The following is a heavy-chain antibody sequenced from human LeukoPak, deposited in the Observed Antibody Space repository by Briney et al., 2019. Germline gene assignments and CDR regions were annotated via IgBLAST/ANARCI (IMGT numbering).Heavy chain of an antibody. D-gene: IGHD3-3*01. CDR2: ISAYNGNT. J-gene: IGHJ4*02. CDR1: GYTFTSYG. V-gene: IGHV1-18*01. Sequence: ASVKVSCKASGYTFTSYGISWVRQAPGQGLEWMGWISAYNGNTNYAQKLQGRVTMTTDTSTSTAYMELRSLRSDDTAVYYCARGYDFWSGHYLFDYWGQGTLVTVSS. CDR3: ARGYDFWSGHYLFDY.